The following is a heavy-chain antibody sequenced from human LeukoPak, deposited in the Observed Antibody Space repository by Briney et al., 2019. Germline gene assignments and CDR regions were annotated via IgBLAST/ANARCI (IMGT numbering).Heavy chain of an antibody. CDR3: ARDRGEGSYDYVWGSYRRGYFQH. Sequence: GASVKVSCKASGYTFTCYYMHWVRQAPGQGLEWMGGINPNSGGTNYAQKFQGRVTMTRDTSISTAYMELRRLRSDDTAVYYCARDRGEGSYDYVWGSYRRGYFQHWGQGTLVIVSS. CDR1: GYTFTCYY. CDR2: INPNSGGT. J-gene: IGHJ1*01. V-gene: IGHV1-2*02. D-gene: IGHD3-16*02.